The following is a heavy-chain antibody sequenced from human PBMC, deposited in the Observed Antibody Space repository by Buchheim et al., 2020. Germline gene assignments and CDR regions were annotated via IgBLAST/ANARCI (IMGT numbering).Heavy chain of an antibody. Sequence: QVQLQESGPGLVKPSETLSLTCTVSGGSISSYYWSWIRQPPGKGLEWIGYIYYSGSTNYNHSLKSRVTISVDTSKNQFSLKLSSVTAADTAVYYCARHLKYYDFWSAKYYYYGMDVWGQGTT. CDR1: GGSISSYY. J-gene: IGHJ6*02. CDR2: IYYSGST. V-gene: IGHV4-59*08. D-gene: IGHD3-3*01. CDR3: ARHLKYYDFWSAKYYYYGMDV.